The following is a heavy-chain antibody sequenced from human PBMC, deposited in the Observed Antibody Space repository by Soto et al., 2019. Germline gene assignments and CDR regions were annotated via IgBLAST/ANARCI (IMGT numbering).Heavy chain of an antibody. D-gene: IGHD3-16*01. V-gene: IGHV4-61*01. CDR1: GGSVSNKTYY. Sequence: SETLSLTCSVSGGSVSNKTYYWSWIRQPPGKRLEWIGYVYYSGTTNYNPSLKSRVTISVDLSKNQFSLRLSSVTTADTALYYCAKVGGGGPVTAAIGRFDSWGQGTQVTVSS. CDR2: VYYSGTT. CDR3: AKVGGGGPVTAAIGRFDS. J-gene: IGHJ4*02.